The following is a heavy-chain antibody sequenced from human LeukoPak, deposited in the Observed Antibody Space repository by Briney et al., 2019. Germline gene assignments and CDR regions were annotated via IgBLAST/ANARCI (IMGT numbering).Heavy chain of an antibody. CDR1: GGSISSYC. D-gene: IGHD2-15*01. Sequence: SETLSLTCTVSGGSISSYCWSWIRQPPGKGLEWIGYIYYSGSTNYNPSLKSRVTISVDTSKNQFSLKLSSVTAADTAVYYCAREVVVAATSTPNWFDPWGQGTLVTVSS. CDR2: IYYSGST. V-gene: IGHV4-59*01. CDR3: AREVVVAATSTPNWFDP. J-gene: IGHJ5*02.